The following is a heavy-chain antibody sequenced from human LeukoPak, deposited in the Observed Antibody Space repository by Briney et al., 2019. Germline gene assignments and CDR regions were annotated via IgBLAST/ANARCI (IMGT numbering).Heavy chain of an antibody. D-gene: IGHD2-2*02. CDR2: IYYSGST. J-gene: IGHJ6*02. V-gene: IGHV4-61*01. Sequence: PSETLSLTCTVSGGSISSSYYYWGWIRQPPGKGLEWIGYIYYSGSTNYNPSLKSRVTISVDTSKNQFSLKLSSVTAADTAVYYCARDTYTENYYYYGMDVWGQGTTVTVSS. CDR3: ARDTYTENYYYYGMDV. CDR1: GGSISSSYYY.